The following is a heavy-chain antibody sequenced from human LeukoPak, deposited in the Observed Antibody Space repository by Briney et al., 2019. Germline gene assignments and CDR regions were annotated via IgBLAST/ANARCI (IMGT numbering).Heavy chain of an antibody. CDR2: ISAYNGNT. CDR3: ARDNWNYLLTSY. Sequence: ASVKVSCKASGYTFTSYGIGWVRQAPGQGLEWMGWISAYNGNTNYAQKLQGRVTMTTDTSTSTAYMELRSLRSDDTAVYYCARDNWNYLLTSYWGQGTLVTVSS. J-gene: IGHJ4*02. V-gene: IGHV1-18*01. CDR1: GYTFTSYG. D-gene: IGHD1-7*01.